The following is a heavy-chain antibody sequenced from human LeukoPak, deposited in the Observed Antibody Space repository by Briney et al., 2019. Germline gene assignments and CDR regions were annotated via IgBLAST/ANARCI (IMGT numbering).Heavy chain of an antibody. Sequence: ASVKVSCKASGYTFTGYYMHWVRQAPGQGLEWMGWINPNSGGTNYAQKFQGRVTMTEDTSTDTAYMELSSLRSEDTAVYYCATEYYYDSSGYSKHPYFDYWGQGTLVTVSS. V-gene: IGHV1-2*02. CDR2: INPNSGGT. J-gene: IGHJ4*02. D-gene: IGHD3-22*01. CDR3: ATEYYYDSSGYSKHPYFDY. CDR1: GYTFTGYY.